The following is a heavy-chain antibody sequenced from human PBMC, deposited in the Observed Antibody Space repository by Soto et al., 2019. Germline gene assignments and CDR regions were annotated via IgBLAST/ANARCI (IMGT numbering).Heavy chain of an antibody. J-gene: IGHJ4*02. D-gene: IGHD4-4*01. CDR1: GFSFSSYS. V-gene: IGHV3-48*02. Sequence: GGSLRLSCAASGFSFSSYSMNWVRQAPGKGLAWVSYISSSGYPIYYADSVRGRFTMSRDDAENSLYLQMSSLRDEDTAVYYCARDLYSNPFCPSDSWGQGSLVTVS. CDR3: ARDLYSNPFCPSDS. CDR2: ISSSGYPI.